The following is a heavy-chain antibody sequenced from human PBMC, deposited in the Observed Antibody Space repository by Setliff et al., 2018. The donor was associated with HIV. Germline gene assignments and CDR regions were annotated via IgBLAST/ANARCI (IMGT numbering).Heavy chain of an antibody. Sequence: PSETLSLTCTVSGGSISSGTYYWSWIRQPAGKGLEWIGHVYTSGSTNYNPSLKSRVTISVDTSKNQFSLKLTSVSAADTAVYYCARGTGGSPPTVTHDAFDIWGQGTMVTVSS. CDR3: ARGTGGSPPTVTHDAFDI. D-gene: IGHD4-17*01. J-gene: IGHJ3*02. CDR1: GGSISSGTYY. CDR2: VYTSGST. V-gene: IGHV4-61*09.